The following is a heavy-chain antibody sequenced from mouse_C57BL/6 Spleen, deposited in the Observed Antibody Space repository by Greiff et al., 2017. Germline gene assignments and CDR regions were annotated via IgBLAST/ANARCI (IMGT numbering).Heavy chain of an antibody. CDR1: GYTFTSYW. CDR2: IYPGSGST. J-gene: IGHJ3*01. D-gene: IGHD2-4*01. CDR3: ARYYDYDGGPLAY. V-gene: IGHV1-55*01. Sequence: QVQLQQPGAELVKPGASVKMSCKASGYTFTSYWITWVKQRPGQGLEWIGDIYPGSGSTNYNEKFKSKATLTVDTSSSTAYMQLSSLTSEDSAVYYCARYYDYDGGPLAYWGQGTLVTVSA.